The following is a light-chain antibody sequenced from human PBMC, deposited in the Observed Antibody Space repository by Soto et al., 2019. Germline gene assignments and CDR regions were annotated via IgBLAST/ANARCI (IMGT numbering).Light chain of an antibody. Sequence: EIVLTQSPDTLSLSPGESVTLSCRASQSVTNNYLAWYQQKPGQGPRLLIHGASSRAADTPDRFSGSGSGTDFTLTISRLEPEDFALYYCHQYGATPGTFGQGTKLDIK. CDR3: HQYGATPGT. CDR2: GAS. J-gene: IGKJ1*01. CDR1: QSVTNNY. V-gene: IGKV3-20*01.